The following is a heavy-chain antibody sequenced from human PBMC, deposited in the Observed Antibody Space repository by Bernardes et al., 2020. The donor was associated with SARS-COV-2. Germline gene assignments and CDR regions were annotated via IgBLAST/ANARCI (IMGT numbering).Heavy chain of an antibody. Sequence: SETLSLTCTVSGGSISSYYWSWIRQPPGKGLEWIGYIYYSGSTNYNPSLKSRVTISVDTSKNQFSLKLSSVTAADTAVYYCARGGNIMITFGGGTNWFDPWGQGTLVTVSS. CDR2: IYYSGST. D-gene: IGHD3-16*01. V-gene: IGHV4-59*01. CDR1: GGSISSYY. CDR3: ARGGNIMITFGGGTNWFDP. J-gene: IGHJ5*02.